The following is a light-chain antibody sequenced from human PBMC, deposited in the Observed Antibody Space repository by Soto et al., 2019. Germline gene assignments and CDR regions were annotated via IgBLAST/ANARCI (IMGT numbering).Light chain of an antibody. V-gene: IGLV1-44*01. CDR1: SSNIGINV. CDR3: PAWDDSLNGYA. J-gene: IGLJ1*01. Sequence: QSVLTQPPSASGTPGQRVTISCSGSSSNIGINVLSWYQQLPGAAPKLLIYSNDQRPSGVPDRFSGSKSGTSASLAISELQSEDESDYYCPAWDDSLNGYAFGPGPKVTVL. CDR2: SND.